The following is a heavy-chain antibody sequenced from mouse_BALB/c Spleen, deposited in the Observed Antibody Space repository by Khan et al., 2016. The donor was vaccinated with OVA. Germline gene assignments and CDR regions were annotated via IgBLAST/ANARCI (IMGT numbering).Heavy chain of an antibody. D-gene: IGHD2-14*01. J-gene: IGHJ4*01. Sequence: QIQLVQSGPELKKPGETVKISCKASGYTFRNNRMNWVKQTPGKGLKWMGWINTYTGDPTYADDFKGRFAFSLETSADTAYLQINNLKNEDTATYFCARVGYNGTMDSWGQGTSVTVSS. CDR2: INTYTGDP. CDR1: GYTFRNNR. CDR3: ARVGYNGTMDS. V-gene: IGHV9-3-1*01.